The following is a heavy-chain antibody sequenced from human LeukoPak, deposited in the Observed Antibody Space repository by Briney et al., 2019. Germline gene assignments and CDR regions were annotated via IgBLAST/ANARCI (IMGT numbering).Heavy chain of an antibody. CDR1: GGSISSGGSY. V-gene: IGHV4-31*03. D-gene: IGHD6-13*01. Sequence: PSETLSLTCTVSGGSISSGGSYWSWIRQEPGKGLEWIGNIYYSGSSYYNPSLKSRVTISVDTSKNQFSLKLSSMTAADTAVYYCARGLTSSSWASPFDQWGQGTLVTVSS. J-gene: IGHJ4*02. CDR2: IYYSGSS. CDR3: ARGLTSSSWASPFDQ.